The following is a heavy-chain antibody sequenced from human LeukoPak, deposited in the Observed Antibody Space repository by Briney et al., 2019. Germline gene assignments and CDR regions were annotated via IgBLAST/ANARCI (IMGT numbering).Heavy chain of an antibody. CDR1: GFTFSSYA. D-gene: IGHD1-26*01. J-gene: IGHJ4*02. CDR3: AKGTMGATTLPPFDY. Sequence: EAEGSLRLSCAASGFTFSSYAMSWVRQAPGKGLEWVAVISYDGSNKYYADSVKGRFTISRDNSKNTLYLQMNSLRAEDTAVYYCAKGTMGATTLPPFDYWGQGTLVTVSS. V-gene: IGHV3-30*18. CDR2: ISYDGSNK.